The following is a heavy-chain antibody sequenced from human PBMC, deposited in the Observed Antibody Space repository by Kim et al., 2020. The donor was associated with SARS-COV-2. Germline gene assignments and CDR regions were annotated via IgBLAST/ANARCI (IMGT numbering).Heavy chain of an antibody. CDR3: GREGRHCSGTACYLFDY. Sequence: GGSLRLSCAASGFIFDTYAMHWVRQTPGRRLEYVSAISSNGADPYYADSVKGRFIISRDNPKNTMYLQMGSLRAEDMAVYYCGREGRHCSGTACYLFDYWGQGTLVTVYS. J-gene: IGHJ4*02. CDR2: ISSNGADP. D-gene: IGHD2-2*01. V-gene: IGHV3-64*02. CDR1: GFIFDTYA.